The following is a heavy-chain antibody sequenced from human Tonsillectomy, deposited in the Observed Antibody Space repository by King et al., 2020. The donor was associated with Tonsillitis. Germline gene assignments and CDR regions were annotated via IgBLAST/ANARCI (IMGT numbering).Heavy chain of an antibody. CDR3: TKEEMTTIFNFDY. D-gene: IGHD5-24*01. CDR2: ISTDGRNK. CDR1: GFTLSNTG. V-gene: IGHV3-30*18. J-gene: IGHJ4*02. Sequence: VQLVESGGGVVQPGRSLRLACAASGFTLSNTGIHVVRQAPGRGLQWGAVISTDGRNKFYADSVKGRFTVSRDSSKNTLYREMYSLRAGDTALYYCTKEEMTTIFNFDYWGQGTLVTVSS.